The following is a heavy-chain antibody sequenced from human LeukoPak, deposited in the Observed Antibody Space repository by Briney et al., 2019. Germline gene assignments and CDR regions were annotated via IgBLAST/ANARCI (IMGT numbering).Heavy chain of an antibody. J-gene: IGHJ4*02. V-gene: IGHV4-59*01. CDR1: GGXISSYY. CDR2: IYYSGST. Sequence: SETLSLTCTVSGGXISSYYCSWIRQPPGKGLEWIGYIYYSGSTNYNPSLKSRVTISVDTSKNQFSLKLSSVTAADTAVYYCARGAHYYDTSGYLMPLNYWGQGTLVTVSS. CDR3: ARGAHYYDTSGYLMPLNY. D-gene: IGHD3-22*01.